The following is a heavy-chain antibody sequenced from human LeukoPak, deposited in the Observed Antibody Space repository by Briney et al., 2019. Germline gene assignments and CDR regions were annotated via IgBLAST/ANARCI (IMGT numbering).Heavy chain of an antibody. CDR1: GFTVSSNY. CDR3: ANKPPYDASGYEKDY. Sequence: GGSLRLSCAASGFTVSSNYMSWVRQAPGKGLEWVSGIKESGDYTYYADSVQGRFTISRDNSKNTLYLQMHSLRAEDTAIYYCANKPPYDASGYEKDYWGQGTLVTVAS. D-gene: IGHD6-25*01. V-gene: IGHV3-23*01. CDR2: IKESGDYT. J-gene: IGHJ4*02.